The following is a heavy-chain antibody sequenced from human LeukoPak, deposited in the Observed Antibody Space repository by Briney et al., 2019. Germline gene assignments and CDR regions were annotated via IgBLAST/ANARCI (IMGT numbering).Heavy chain of an antibody. J-gene: IGHJ1*01. D-gene: IGHD1/OR15-1a*01. CDR2: LNWNGGST. V-gene: IGHV3-20*04. CDR1: GFTFDDHG. CDR3: AKAGTTWFANYFKP. Sequence: GGSLRLSCAASGFTFDDHGMGWVRQAPGKGLEWVSSLNWNGGSTVYADSVKGRFAISRDNSKNTLYLQMNSLIAEDTAVYYCAKAGTTWFANYFKPGGQGTLVPVPS.